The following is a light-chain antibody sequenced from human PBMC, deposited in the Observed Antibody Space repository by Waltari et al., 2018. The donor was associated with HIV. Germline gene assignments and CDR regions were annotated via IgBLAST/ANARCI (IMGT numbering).Light chain of an antibody. J-gene: IGKJ2*03. CDR3: QHRSNWPPYS. CDR1: QSVNSY. V-gene: IGKV3-11*01. Sequence: EIVLTQSPATLSLSPGERATLSCRASQSVNSYLAWYQKKPGQAPRLLIYDASDSAAGIPARFSGRGSGTDFTLTISSLEPEDFAVYYCQHRSNWPPYSFGQGTKLEIK. CDR2: DAS.